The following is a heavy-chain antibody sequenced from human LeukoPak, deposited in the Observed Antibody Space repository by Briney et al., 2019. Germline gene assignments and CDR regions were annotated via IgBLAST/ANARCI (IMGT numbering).Heavy chain of an antibody. Sequence: SETLSLTCTVSGGSISSYYWSWIRQPPGKGLEWIGEINHSGSTNYNPSLKSRVTISVDTSRNQFSLKLSSVTAADTAVYYCARALLRFGPKTSVLFDYWGQGTLVTVSS. D-gene: IGHD3-10*01. CDR1: GGSISSYY. V-gene: IGHV4-34*01. CDR2: INHSGST. J-gene: IGHJ4*02. CDR3: ARALLRFGPKTSVLFDY.